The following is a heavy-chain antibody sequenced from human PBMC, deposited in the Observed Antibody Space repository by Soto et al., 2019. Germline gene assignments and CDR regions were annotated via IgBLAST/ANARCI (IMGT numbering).Heavy chain of an antibody. J-gene: IGHJ5*02. CDR1: GGSVSSGSYY. V-gene: IGHV4-61*01. CDR3: ARGRYWTNGVCYLRVDP. CDR2: IYYSVRT. D-gene: IGHD2-8*01. Sequence: QVQLQESGPGLVKPSETLSLTCTVSGGSVSSGSYYWSWIRQPPGKGLERIGYIYYSVRTNYNPHLKSRATISGDTSKYQFCLKLSCVHAADTAVYYCARGRYWTNGVCYLRVDPWGQGTLVTVSS.